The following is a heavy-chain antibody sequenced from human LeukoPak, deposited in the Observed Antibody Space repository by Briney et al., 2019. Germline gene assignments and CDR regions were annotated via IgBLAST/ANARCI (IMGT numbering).Heavy chain of an antibody. D-gene: IGHD5-18*01. CDR3: ARDWPVDTAMALDY. CDR1: GFTFSSYG. V-gene: IGHV3-33*01. CDR2: IWYDGSNK. J-gene: IGHJ4*02. Sequence: PGGSLRLSCAASGFTFSSYGMHWVRQAPGKGLEWVAVIWYDGSNKYYADSVKGRFTISRDNSKNTLYLQMNSLRAEDTAVYYCARDWPVDTAMALDYWGQGTLVTVSS.